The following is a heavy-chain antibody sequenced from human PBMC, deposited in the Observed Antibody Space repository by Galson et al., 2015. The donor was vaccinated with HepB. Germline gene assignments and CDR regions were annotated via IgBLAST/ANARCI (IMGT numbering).Heavy chain of an antibody. J-gene: IGHJ6*02. CDR1: GYTFTSYG. CDR2: ISAYNGNT. D-gene: IGHD6-6*01. V-gene: IGHV1-18*04. CDR3: ARDQGPIGWQLVPPLYYYYYGMDV. Sequence: SVKVSCKASGYTFTSYGISWVRQAPGQGLEWMGWISAYNGNTNYAQKLQGRVTMTTDTSTSTAYMELRSLRSDDTAVYYCARDQGPIGWQLVPPLYYYYYGMDVWGQGTTVTVSS.